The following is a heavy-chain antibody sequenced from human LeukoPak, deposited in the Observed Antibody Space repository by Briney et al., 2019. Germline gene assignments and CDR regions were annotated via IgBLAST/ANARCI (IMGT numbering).Heavy chain of an antibody. CDR3: ARRAFFGGVFDY. J-gene: IGHJ4*02. CDR1: GGSISSSSYY. V-gene: IGHV4-39*01. Sequence: SETLSLTCTVSGGSISSSSYYWGWLRQPPGKGLEWIGSIYYSGSTYYNPSLKSRVTISVDTSKDQFSLKLSSVTAADTAVYYCARRAFFGGVFDYWGQGTLVTVSS. CDR2: IYYSGST. D-gene: IGHD3-16*01.